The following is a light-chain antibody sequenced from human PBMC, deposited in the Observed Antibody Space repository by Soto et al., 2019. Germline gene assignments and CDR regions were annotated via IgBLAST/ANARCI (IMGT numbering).Light chain of an antibody. CDR1: QSISSW. Sequence: DIQMTQSPSILSASVGDRVTITCRASQSISSWLAWYQQKPGKAPNLLIYAASNLQSGVPSRFSGSGSGTDFTLTISSLQPEDFATYSCQQSYNSPQTFGQGTKVDIK. CDR3: QQSYNSPQT. CDR2: AAS. J-gene: IGKJ1*01. V-gene: IGKV1-39*01.